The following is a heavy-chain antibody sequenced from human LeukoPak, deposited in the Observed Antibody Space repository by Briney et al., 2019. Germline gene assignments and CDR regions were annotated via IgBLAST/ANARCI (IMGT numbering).Heavy chain of an antibody. CDR3: ARTSGGGSCYPRCVYGMDV. J-gene: IGHJ6*02. CDR1: GGSISSSSYY. CDR2: INHSGST. V-gene: IGHV4-39*07. D-gene: IGHD2-15*01. Sequence: SETLSLTCTVSGGSISSSSYYWSWIRQPPGKGLEWIGEINHSGSTNYNPSLKSRVTISVDTSKSQFSLKLSSVTAADTAVYYCARTSGGGSCYPRCVYGMDVWGQGTTVTVSS.